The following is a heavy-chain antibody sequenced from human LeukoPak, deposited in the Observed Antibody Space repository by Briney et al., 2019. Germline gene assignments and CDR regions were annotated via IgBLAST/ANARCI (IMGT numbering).Heavy chain of an antibody. V-gene: IGHV3-66*01. Sequence: QAGGSLRLSCAASGFTVNSNYMSWVRQAPGKGLDWVSVVYSGDRTYYADSVKGRFTISRDDSTNTLYLLMNSLRAEDTAVYYCASPIGSSSWYGYFQHWGQGTLVTVSS. D-gene: IGHD6-13*01. CDR2: VYSGDRT. CDR1: GFTVNSNY. CDR3: ASPIGSSSWYGYFQH. J-gene: IGHJ1*01.